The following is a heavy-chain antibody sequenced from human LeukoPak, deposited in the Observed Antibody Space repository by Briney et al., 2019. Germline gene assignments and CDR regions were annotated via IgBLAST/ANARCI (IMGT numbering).Heavy chain of an antibody. Sequence: PSETLSLTCSVSGGSISSGSYYWSWIRQPAGKGLEWIGRIYTSGSTNYNPSLKSRVTISVDRSKNQFSLKLSSVTAADTAVYYCARLPALYYYGSGSSSLDYWGQGTLVTVSS. CDR2: IYTSGST. V-gene: IGHV4-61*02. J-gene: IGHJ4*02. CDR3: ARLPALYYYGSGSSSLDY. D-gene: IGHD3-10*01. CDR1: GGSISSGSYY.